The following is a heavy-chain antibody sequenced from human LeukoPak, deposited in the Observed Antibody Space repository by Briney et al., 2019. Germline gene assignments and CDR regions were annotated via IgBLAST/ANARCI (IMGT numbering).Heavy chain of an antibody. CDR2: IYYTGST. J-gene: IGHJ4*02. V-gene: IGHV4-59*01. Sequence: RPSETLSLTCTVSGGSISTYFWNWIRQPPGKGLEWIGYIYYTGSTNYNPSLKSRVTISVDTSKNQFSLKLSSVTAADTAVYYRARSSSSYGDFDYWGQGTLVTVSS. CDR1: GGSISTYF. D-gene: IGHD4-17*01. CDR3: ARSSSSYGDFDY.